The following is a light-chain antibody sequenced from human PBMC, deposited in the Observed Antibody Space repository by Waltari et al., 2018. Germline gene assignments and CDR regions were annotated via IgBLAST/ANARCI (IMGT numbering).Light chain of an antibody. CDR1: QSIGNY. CDR3: QQSHSTPRT. Sequence: DLQMTQSPSSLSASVGDRVTITCRASQSIGNYVNWYQQEPGKAPKLLIYAAFSLQSGVPARFSGSGFGTDFTLTISSLQPEDFATYYCQQSHSTPRTFGQGTKVEIK. J-gene: IGKJ1*01. V-gene: IGKV1-39*01. CDR2: AAF.